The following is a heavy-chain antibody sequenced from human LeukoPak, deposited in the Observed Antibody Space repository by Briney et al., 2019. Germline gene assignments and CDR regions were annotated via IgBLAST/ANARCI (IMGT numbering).Heavy chain of an antibody. Sequence: GGSLRLSCAASGFTFSSYAMSWVRQAPGKGLAWVSAISGSGGSTYYADSVKGRFTISRDNSKNTLYLQMNSLRAEDTAVYHCAKGASSGWYYHFDYWGQGTLVTVSS. CDR1: GFTFSSYA. CDR3: AKGASSGWYYHFDY. J-gene: IGHJ4*02. D-gene: IGHD6-19*01. V-gene: IGHV3-23*01. CDR2: ISGSGGST.